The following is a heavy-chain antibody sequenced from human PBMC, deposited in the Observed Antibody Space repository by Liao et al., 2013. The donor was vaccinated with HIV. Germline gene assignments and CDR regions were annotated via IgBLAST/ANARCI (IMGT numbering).Heavy chain of an antibody. V-gene: IGHV4-30-4*08. CDR1: GGYINSGNYY. J-gene: IGHJ4*02. Sequence: QVQLQESGPGLVKPSQTLSLTCTVSGGYINSGNYYWSWIRQPPGKGLEWIGYMYYSGSAYYNPSLKSRLTMSLDTSRNQFSLQLSSVTAADTAVYYCASVNTTVADKLTFDYWGQGTLVTVSS. D-gene: IGHD1-1*01. CDR2: MYYSGSA. CDR3: ASVNTTVADKLTFDY.